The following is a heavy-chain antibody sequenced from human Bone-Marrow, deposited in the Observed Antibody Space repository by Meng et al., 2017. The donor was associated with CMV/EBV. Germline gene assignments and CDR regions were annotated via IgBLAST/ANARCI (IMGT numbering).Heavy chain of an antibody. V-gene: IGHV1-69*05. CDR1: GGTFSSYA. D-gene: IGHD4-11*01. Sequence: SVKVSCKASGGTFSSYAISWVRQAPGQGLEWMGGIIPIFGTPNYAQKFQGRVTMTRDTSISTAYMELSRLRSDDTAVYYCAVMTTVTTGPILDWYFDLWGRGTLVTVSS. CDR3: AVMTTVTTGPILDWYFDL. CDR2: IIPIFGTP. J-gene: IGHJ2*01.